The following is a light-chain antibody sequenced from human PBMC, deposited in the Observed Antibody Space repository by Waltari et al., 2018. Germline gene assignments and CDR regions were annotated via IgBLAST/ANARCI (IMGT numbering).Light chain of an antibody. CDR3: CSYSGSNTWI. J-gene: IGLJ2*01. CDR2: EGK. V-gene: IGLV2-23*01. Sequence: QPALTQPASVSGSPGQSITVSCTGTSGGYNLVSWYQHHPDKGPKLIIYEGKTRPSGVFNRFPGSQAGNTASLTISGLQPEDEAHYYCCSYSGSNTWIFGGGTQLTVL. CDR1: SGGYNL.